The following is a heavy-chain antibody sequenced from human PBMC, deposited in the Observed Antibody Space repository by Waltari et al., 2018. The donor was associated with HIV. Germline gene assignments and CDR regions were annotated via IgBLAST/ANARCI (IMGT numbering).Heavy chain of an antibody. CDR2: VSQKGDYV. J-gene: IGHJ2*01. CDR1: GFGFRDYT. D-gene: IGHD3-10*01. CDR3: TTLADTTMGRDWYFDL. V-gene: IGHV3-21*04. Sequence: VYLVESGGGLVKPGGSLKLSCEGSGFGFRDYTLNWVRQAPGKGLEWVSSVSQKGDYVYYTDAMKGRLSSTRDNSKNLMFLEMTRLRAEDSATYFCTTLADTTMGRDWYFDLWGRGVWVIVST.